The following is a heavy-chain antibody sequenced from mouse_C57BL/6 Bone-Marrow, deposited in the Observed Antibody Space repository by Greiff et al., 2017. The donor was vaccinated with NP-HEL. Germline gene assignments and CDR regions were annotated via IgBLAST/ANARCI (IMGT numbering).Heavy chain of an antibody. CDR1: GYTFTSYW. V-gene: IGHV1-7*01. Sequence: QVQLKESGAELAKPGASVKLSCKASGYTFTSYWMHWVKQRPGQGLEWIGYINPSSGYTKYNQKFKDKATLTADKSSSTAYMQLSSLTSEDSAVYYCARGDYYGSGPMDYWGQGTSVTVSS. J-gene: IGHJ4*01. D-gene: IGHD1-1*01. CDR2: INPSSGYT. CDR3: ARGDYYGSGPMDY.